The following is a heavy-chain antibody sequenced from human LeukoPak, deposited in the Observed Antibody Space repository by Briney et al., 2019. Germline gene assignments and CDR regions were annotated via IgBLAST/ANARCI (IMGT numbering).Heavy chain of an antibody. CDR3: AKDANRYYDFWTGLLYFDY. D-gene: IGHD3-3*01. J-gene: IGHJ4*02. V-gene: IGHV3-9*01. Sequence: PGRSLRLSCAASGFTFDDYAMHWVRQAPGKGLEWVSGISWNRGSTGYADSVKCRFTISRDNSKNSLYLRLNSVRAEDTALYYCAKDANRYYDFWTGLLYFDYWGQGTLVTVSS. CDR1: GFTFDDYA. CDR2: ISWNRGST.